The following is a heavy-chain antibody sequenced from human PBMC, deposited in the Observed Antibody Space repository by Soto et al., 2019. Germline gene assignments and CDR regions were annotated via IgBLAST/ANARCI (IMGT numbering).Heavy chain of an antibody. Sequence: QVQLVQSGAEVKKPGPSLKASGKVPVTTFPGFGLSGWGRALGEGLEWMGWISTYNGNTNYAQKLQGRVTMTTDTSTSTAYMELRSLRSDDTAVYYCARDDCISATCFVSYWGQGTLVTVSS. V-gene: IGHV1-18*01. J-gene: IGHJ4*02. CDR1: VTTFPGFG. CDR3: ARDDCISATCFVSY. D-gene: IGHD2-2*01. CDR2: ISTYNGNT.